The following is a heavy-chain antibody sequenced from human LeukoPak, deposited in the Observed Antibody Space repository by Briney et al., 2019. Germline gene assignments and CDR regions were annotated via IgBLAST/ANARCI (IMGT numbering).Heavy chain of an antibody. D-gene: IGHD4-17*01. V-gene: IGHV4-39*07. CDR1: GGSISSSSYY. J-gene: IGHJ6*03. CDR3: ASGVGLTTVTVVYYYYYMDV. CDR2: IYYSGST. Sequence: SETLSLTCTVSGGSISSSSYYWGWIRQPPGKGLEWIGSIYYSGSTYYNPSLKSRVTISVDPSKNQFSLKLSSVTAADTAVYYCASGVGLTTVTVVYYYYYMDVWGKGTTVTVSS.